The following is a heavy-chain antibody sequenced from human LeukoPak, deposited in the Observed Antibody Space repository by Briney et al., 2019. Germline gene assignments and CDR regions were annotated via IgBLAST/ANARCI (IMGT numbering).Heavy chain of an antibody. CDR2: IWYDGSNK. V-gene: IGHV3-33*06. CDR3: AKYGNWGSAGDY. J-gene: IGHJ4*02. Sequence: GGSLRLSCAASGFTFSSYGMHWVRQAPGKGLEWVAVIWYDGSNKYYADSVKGRFTISRDNSKNTLYLQMNSLRAEDTAVYYCAKYGNWGSAGDYWGQGTLVTVSS. D-gene: IGHD7-27*01. CDR1: GFTFSSYG.